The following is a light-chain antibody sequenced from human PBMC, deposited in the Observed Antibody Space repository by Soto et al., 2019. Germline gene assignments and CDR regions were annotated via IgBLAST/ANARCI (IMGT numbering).Light chain of an antibody. CDR2: PAS. V-gene: IGKV1-12*01. CDR3: LQANNFPVT. Sequence: DIPMTQSPSFVSAFIGDRVTITCRASQGIGSWLAWYQQVPGRAPRLLIFPASPFQSGVSSRFRGSGSGTDFTLTITSLQPEDFATYFCLQANNFPVTFGEGTKVEMK. J-gene: IGKJ4*01. CDR1: QGIGSW.